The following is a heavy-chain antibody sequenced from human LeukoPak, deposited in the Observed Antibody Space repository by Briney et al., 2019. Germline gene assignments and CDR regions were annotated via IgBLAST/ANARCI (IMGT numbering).Heavy chain of an antibody. V-gene: IGHV1-46*01. J-gene: IGHJ4*02. CDR3: ARGLRRRNSGSYREFDY. Sequence: ASVKVSCKASGYTFTSYDINWVRQAPGQGLEWMGIINPSGGSTSYAQKFQGRVTMTRDTSTSTVYMELSSLRSEDTAVYYCARGLRRRNSGSYREFDYWGQGTLVTVSS. D-gene: IGHD1-26*01. CDR1: GYTFTSYD. CDR2: INPSGGST.